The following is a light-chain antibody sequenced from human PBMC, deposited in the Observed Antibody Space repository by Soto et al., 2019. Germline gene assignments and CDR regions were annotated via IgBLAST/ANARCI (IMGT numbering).Light chain of an antibody. J-gene: IGKJ1*01. CDR2: AAS. CDR3: QHYNSYSEA. V-gene: IGKV1-17*01. Sequence: DIQMSQSPSSLSASVGDRVTITCRASQGIGDALGWYQQKPGKAPKRLIYAASTLQSGVPSRFSGSGSGTEFTLTISSLQPDDFATYYCQHYNSYSEAFGQGTKVDIK. CDR1: QGIGDA.